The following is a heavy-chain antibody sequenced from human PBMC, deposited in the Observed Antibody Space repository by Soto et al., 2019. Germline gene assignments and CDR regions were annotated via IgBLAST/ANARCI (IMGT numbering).Heavy chain of an antibody. D-gene: IGHD3-3*01. CDR1: GFTFSSFG. V-gene: IGHV3-33*01. J-gene: IGHJ6*02. CDR3: ARDASYYSLWSGYYPSRNGMDV. CDR2: IWYDGSKK. Sequence: QVQVVESGGGVVQPGRSLRLSCAASGFTFSSFGMHWVRQAPGKGLEWVSLIWYDGSKKSYGDSVKGRFTISRENSRITVYLQMNSLRADDTAVYYCARDASYYSLWSGYYPSRNGMDVWGQGTTVTVSS.